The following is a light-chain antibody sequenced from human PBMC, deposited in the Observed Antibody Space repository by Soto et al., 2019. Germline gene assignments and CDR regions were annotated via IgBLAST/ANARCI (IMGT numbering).Light chain of an antibody. V-gene: IGKV3-15*01. J-gene: IGKJ2*01. CDR3: QQYSNWPPFT. Sequence: EIVMTQSPATPSVSPGERATLSCRASQSVSSNLAWYQQKPGQAPRLLIYGASTRATGLPARFSGSGSGTEFTLTIGSLQSEDFAVYYCQQYSNWPPFTFGQGTKLEIK. CDR2: GAS. CDR1: QSVSSN.